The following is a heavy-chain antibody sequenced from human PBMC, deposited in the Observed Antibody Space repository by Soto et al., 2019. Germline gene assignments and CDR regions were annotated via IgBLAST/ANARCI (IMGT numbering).Heavy chain of an antibody. CDR1: GFTFSDYY. D-gene: IGHD3-22*01. Sequence: GGSLRLSCAASGFTFSDYYMSWIRQAPGKGLEWVSYISSSSSYTNYADSVKGRFTIYRDNAKNSLYLQMNSLRAEDTAVYYCARGAYYDSSGYSDYFDYWGQGTLVTVSS. V-gene: IGHV3-11*05. J-gene: IGHJ4*02. CDR2: ISSSSSYT. CDR3: ARGAYYDSSGYSDYFDY.